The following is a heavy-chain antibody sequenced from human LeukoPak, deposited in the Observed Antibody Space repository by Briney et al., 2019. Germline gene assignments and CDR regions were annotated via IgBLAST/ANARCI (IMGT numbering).Heavy chain of an antibody. J-gene: IGHJ4*02. CDR2: IYYSGST. Sequence: SETLSLTCTVSGGSISSYYWSWIRQPPGKGLEWIGYIYYSGSTNYNPSLKSRVTISVDTSKNQFSLNLSSVTAADTAMYYCARSPGAMYFDYWGQGTLVTVSS. CDR1: GGSISSYY. D-gene: IGHD2-2*01. V-gene: IGHV4-59*08. CDR3: ARSPGAMYFDY.